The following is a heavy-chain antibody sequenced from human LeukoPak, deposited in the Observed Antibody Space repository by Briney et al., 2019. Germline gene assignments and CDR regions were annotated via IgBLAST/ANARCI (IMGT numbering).Heavy chain of an antibody. D-gene: IGHD1-26*01. CDR3: ARDRGASGVARVY. J-gene: IGHJ4*02. CDR2: ISSSSSYI. V-gene: IGHV3-21*01. CDR1: GFTFSSYS. Sequence: GGSLRLFCAASGFTFSSYSMNWVRQAPGKGLEWVSSISSSSSYIYYADSVKGRFTISRDNAKNSLYLQMNSLRAEDTAVYYCARDRGASGVARVYWGQGALVTVSS.